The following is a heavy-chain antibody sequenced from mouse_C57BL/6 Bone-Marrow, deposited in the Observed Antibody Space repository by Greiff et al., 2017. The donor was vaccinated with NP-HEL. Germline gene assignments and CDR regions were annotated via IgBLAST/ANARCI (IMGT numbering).Heavy chain of an antibody. V-gene: IGHV1-52*01. D-gene: IGHD2-4*01. J-gene: IGHJ3*01. CDR1: GYTFTSYW. CDR3: ARADYGWFAY. CDR2: IDPSDSDT. Sequence: QVQLKQPGAELVRPGSSVKLSCKASGYTFTSYWMHWVKQRPIQGLEWIGNIDPSDSDTHYNQKFKDKATLTVDKSSSTAYMQLSSLTSEDSAVYYCARADYGWFAYWGQGTLVTVSA.